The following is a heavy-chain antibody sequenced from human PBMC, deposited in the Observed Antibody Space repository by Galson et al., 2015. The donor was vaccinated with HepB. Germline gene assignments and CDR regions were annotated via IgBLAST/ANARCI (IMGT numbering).Heavy chain of an antibody. CDR3: ARESGYCSSPNCWDMAFDI. D-gene: IGHD2-2*03. Sequence: TLSLTCTVSGGSIRRDDYFWSWVRQPPGKGLEWLGYIYYSGSTFYNPSLRSRLTISVDTSKTQFSLKLSSVTAADTARYYCARESGYCSSPNCWDMAFDIWGQGTMVTVSS. CDR1: GGSIRRDDYF. J-gene: IGHJ3*02. V-gene: IGHV4-30-4*01. CDR2: IYYSGST.